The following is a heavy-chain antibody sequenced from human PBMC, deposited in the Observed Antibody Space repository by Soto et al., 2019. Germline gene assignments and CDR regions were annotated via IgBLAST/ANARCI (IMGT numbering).Heavy chain of an antibody. J-gene: IGHJ4*02. V-gene: IGHV4-59*01. CDR1: GGSISSYY. CDR2: IYYSGST. D-gene: IGHD6-19*01. CDR3: TTEKISDSGLWRLRYYFDS. Sequence: PSETLSLTCTVSGGSISSYYWSWIRQPPGKGLEWIGYIYYSGSTNYNPSLKSRVTISVDTSKNQFSLKLSSVTAADTAVYYCTTEKISDSGLWRLRYYFDSWGQGTLVTVSS.